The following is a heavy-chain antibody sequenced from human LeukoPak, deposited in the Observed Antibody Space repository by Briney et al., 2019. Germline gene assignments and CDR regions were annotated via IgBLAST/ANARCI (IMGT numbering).Heavy chain of an antibody. CDR2: IYYSGST. D-gene: IGHD6-19*01. CDR1: GGSISSSSYY. J-gene: IGHJ5*02. CDR3: AREIAVAPFDP. Sequence: SETLSLTCTVSGGSISSSSYYWGWIRQPPGKGLEWIGSIYYSGSTYYNPSLKSRVTISVDTSKNQFSLKLSSVTAADTAVYYWAREIAVAPFDPWGQGTLVTVSS. V-gene: IGHV4-39*07.